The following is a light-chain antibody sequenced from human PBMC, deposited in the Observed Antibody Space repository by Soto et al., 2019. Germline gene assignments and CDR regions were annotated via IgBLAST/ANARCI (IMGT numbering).Light chain of an antibody. Sequence: DIQMTQSPSTLSASVGERVTITCRASQSITGWLAWYQQNPGKAPKLLIYDASSLESGVPSRFSGSGSGTEFTLTISSLQPDDFATYYCQHYNSYLITFGQGTRLEIE. V-gene: IGKV1-5*01. CDR3: QHYNSYLIT. CDR1: QSITGW. CDR2: DAS. J-gene: IGKJ5*01.